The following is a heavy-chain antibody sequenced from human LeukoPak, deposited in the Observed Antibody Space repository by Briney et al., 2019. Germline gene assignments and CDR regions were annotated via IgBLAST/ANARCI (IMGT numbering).Heavy chain of an antibody. D-gene: IGHD3-16*02. CDR1: GGSISSYY. V-gene: IGHV4-34*01. J-gene: IGHJ4*02. Sequence: SETLSLTCTVSGGSISSYYWSWIRQPPGKGLEWIGEINHSGSTNYNPSLKSRVTISVDTSKNQFSLKLSSVTAADTAVYYCARGPVDDDYVWGSYRYFDYWGQGTLVTVSS. CDR3: ARGPVDDDYVWGSYRYFDY. CDR2: INHSGST.